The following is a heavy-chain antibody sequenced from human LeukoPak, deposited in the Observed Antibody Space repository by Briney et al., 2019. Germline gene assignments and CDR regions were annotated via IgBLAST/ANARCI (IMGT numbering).Heavy chain of an antibody. J-gene: IGHJ4*02. CDR3: ARDGNPFDY. CDR2: IYYSGSS. D-gene: IGHD1-14*01. CDR1: GCSISSYD. V-gene: IGHV4-59*01. Sequence: SETLSLTCTVSGCSISSYDWSWVRQPPGKGLEWIGYIYYSGSSSYNPSLKSRVTISVVTSKNQFSLKLSSVTAADTAVYYCARDGNPFDYWGQGTLVTVSS.